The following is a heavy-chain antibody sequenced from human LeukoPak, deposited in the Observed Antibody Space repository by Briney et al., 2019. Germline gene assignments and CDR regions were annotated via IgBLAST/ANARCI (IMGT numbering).Heavy chain of an antibody. CDR1: GGTFSSYA. CDR3: ARVLIAAAPQYYFDY. V-gene: IGHV1-69*05. CDR2: IIPIFGTA. Sequence: SSVKVSCKASGGTFSSYAISWVRQAPGQGLEWMGGIIPIFGTANYAQKFQGRVTITTDESTSTAYMELSSLRSEDTAVYYCARVLIAAAPQYYFDYWGQGTLVTVSS. J-gene: IGHJ4*02. D-gene: IGHD6-13*01.